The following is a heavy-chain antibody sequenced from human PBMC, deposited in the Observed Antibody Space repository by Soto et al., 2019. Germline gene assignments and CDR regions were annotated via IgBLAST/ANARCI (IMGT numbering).Heavy chain of an antibody. CDR2: TYYRSKWIC. J-gene: IGHJ4*02. V-gene: IGHV6-1*01. Sequence: QVQLQQSGPGLVKPSQTLSLICAISGDTVSNNGATWNWIRQSPSRGLEWLGRTYYRSKWICDSALSARSLLSINPDTSQTQFSLQLNSVTTEAPAVYYCARDPQEFLSGLDSWGQGTVVTVSS. CDR3: ARDPQEFLSGLDS. CDR1: GDTVSNNGAT. D-gene: IGHD1-26*01.